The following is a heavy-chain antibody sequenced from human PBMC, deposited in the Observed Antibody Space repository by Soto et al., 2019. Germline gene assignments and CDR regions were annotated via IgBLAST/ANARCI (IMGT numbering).Heavy chain of an antibody. CDR3: AKAVAVAGTYYYYMDV. CDR2: ISGSGGST. V-gene: IGHV3-23*01. CDR1: GFTFSSYA. J-gene: IGHJ6*03. Sequence: EVQLLESGGGLVQPGGSLRLSCAASGFTFSSYAMSWVRQAPGKGLEWVSAISGSGGSTYYADSVKGRFTISRDNSKNTLYLQMNSLRAEDTAVYYCAKAVAVAGTYYYYMDVWGKGTTVTVSS. D-gene: IGHD6-19*01.